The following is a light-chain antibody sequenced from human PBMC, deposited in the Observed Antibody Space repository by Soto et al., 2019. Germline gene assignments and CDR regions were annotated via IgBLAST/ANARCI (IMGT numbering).Light chain of an antibody. CDR3: SSYRSGATYV. CDR1: SSDIGGYNY. J-gene: IGLJ1*01. V-gene: IGLV2-14*03. Sequence: QSALTQPASVSGSPGQSITISCTGTSSDIGGYNYVSWYQHHPGKAPKLIIFDVSRWPSGVSNPFSASKSGNTASLTISGPQAEDEADYYCSSYRSGATYVFGTGTKLTVL. CDR2: DVS.